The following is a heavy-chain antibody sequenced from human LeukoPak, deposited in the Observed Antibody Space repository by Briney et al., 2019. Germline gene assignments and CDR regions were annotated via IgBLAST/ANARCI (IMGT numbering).Heavy chain of an antibody. D-gene: IGHD2/OR15-2a*01. Sequence: GGSLRLSCAASGFIFSSHGMHWVRQAPGKGLEWVAVIWFDGSKKYYADSVKGRFTISRDNAKNSLFLQMNSLRDEDTAVYYCARDWEYWYFDLWGRGTLVTVSS. V-gene: IGHV3-33*01. J-gene: IGHJ2*01. CDR1: GFIFSSHG. CDR2: IWFDGSKK. CDR3: ARDWEYWYFDL.